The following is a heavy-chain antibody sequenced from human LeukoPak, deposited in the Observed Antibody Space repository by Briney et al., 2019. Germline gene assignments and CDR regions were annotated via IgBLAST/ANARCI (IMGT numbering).Heavy chain of an antibody. V-gene: IGHV4-39*07. CDR2: IYYSGST. CDR3: ARDFSQRITMVRGVMPA. CDR1: GGSISSSSYY. Sequence: SETLSLTCTVSGGSISSSSYYWGWIRQPPGKGLEWIGSIYYSGSTYYNPSPKSRVTISVDTSKNQFSLKLSSVTAADTAVYYCARDFSQRITMVRGVMPAWGQGTLVTVSS. J-gene: IGHJ5*02. D-gene: IGHD3-10*01.